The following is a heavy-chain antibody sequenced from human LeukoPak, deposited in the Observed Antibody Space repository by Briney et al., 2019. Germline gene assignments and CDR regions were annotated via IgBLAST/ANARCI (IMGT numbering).Heavy chain of an antibody. CDR2: IYDDGRT. D-gene: IGHD3-10*01. J-gene: IGHJ5*02. Sequence: PGGYLRLSCTVSGFTVSTTLMDWVRQAPGKGLEWVSIIYDDGRTVYADSVRGRFSISSDNSKNMVYLQMNSLRVEDSAIYYCATDRAGRQSWVEFDLWGQGTLVTVSS. V-gene: IGHV3-53*05. CDR1: GFTVSTTL. CDR3: ATDRAGRQSWVEFDL.